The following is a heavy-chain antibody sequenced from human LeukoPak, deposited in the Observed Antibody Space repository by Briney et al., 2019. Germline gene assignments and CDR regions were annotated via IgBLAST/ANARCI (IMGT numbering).Heavy chain of an antibody. V-gene: IGHV5-51*04. D-gene: IGHD4-17*01. J-gene: IGHJ6*02. CDR2: IYPGDSDT. Sequence: GESLQISCKGSGYSFTNYWIGWVRRMPGKGLEWMGIIYPGDSDTRYSPSFQGQVTISADKPISTAYLQWSSLKASDTAMYYCASSGLAVTTERYYYYGMDVWGQGTTVTVSS. CDR1: GYSFTNYW. CDR3: ASSGLAVTTERYYYYGMDV.